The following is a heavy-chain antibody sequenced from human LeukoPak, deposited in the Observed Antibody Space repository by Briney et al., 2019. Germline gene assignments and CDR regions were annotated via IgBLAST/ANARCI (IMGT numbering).Heavy chain of an antibody. CDR3: ARDRIADPRMDV. J-gene: IGHJ6*02. CDR2: ISSSSSYI. D-gene: IGHD2/OR15-2a*01. V-gene: IGHV3-21*01. CDR1: GFTFSNAL. Sequence: PGGSLRLSCAASGFTFSNALVNWVRQAPGKGLEWVSSISSSSSYIYYADSVKGRFTISRDNAKNSLYLQMNSLRAEDTAVYYCARDRIADPRMDVWGQGTTVTVSS.